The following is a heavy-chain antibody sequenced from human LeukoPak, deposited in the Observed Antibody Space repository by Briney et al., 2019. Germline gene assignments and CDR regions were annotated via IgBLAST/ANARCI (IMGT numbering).Heavy chain of an antibody. Sequence: SETLSLTCTVSGGSISSYYWNWIRQPPGKGLEWIRYIYYSGTTNYNPSLKSRVTILVDTSKNQFSLKLSSVTAADTAVYYCAAGFYYFDYWGQGTLVTVSS. D-gene: IGHD3-10*01. CDR2: IYYSGTT. CDR3: AAGFYYFDY. CDR1: GGSISSYY. J-gene: IGHJ4*02. V-gene: IGHV4-59*01.